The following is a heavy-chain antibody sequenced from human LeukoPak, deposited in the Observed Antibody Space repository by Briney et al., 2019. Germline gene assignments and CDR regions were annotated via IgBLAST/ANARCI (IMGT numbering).Heavy chain of an antibody. J-gene: IGHJ3*01. CDR3: ARSYIAVTGPDTFDV. CDR1: GYSITSGYY. Sequence: SETLSLTCAVSGYSITSGYYWGWIRQPPGKGLECIGSIHHSGSTYYNPSPKRRATISVDTSKNQFSLKLSSVTAADTAVYYCARSYIAVTGPDTFDVWGQGTMVTVSS. CDR2: IHHSGST. V-gene: IGHV4-38-2*01. D-gene: IGHD6-19*01.